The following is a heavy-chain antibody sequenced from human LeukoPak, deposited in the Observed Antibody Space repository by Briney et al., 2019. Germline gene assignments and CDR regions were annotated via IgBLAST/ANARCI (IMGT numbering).Heavy chain of an antibody. V-gene: IGHV1-2*02. J-gene: IGHJ1*01. CDR2: INPNSGGT. D-gene: IGHD3-22*01. Sequence: GASVTVSCMASVYTFTRYYMHWVRQAPGQGLEGMGWINPNSGGTNYAQKFQGRVTMTRDTSISTAYMELSRLRSDDTAVYYCARDGYYDSSGPAGFQHWGQGTLVTVSS. CDR1: VYTFTRYY. CDR3: ARDGYYDSSGPAGFQH.